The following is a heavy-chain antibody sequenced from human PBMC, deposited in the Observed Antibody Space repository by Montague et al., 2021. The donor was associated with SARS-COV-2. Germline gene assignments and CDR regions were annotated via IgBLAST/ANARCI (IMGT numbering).Heavy chain of an antibody. Sequence: SETLSLTCAVYGGSFSGYYWSWIRQPPGKGLEWIGEINHSGSTKYNPSPKRRVTMSVDKSWNQFSLRLASVTAADTAIYYCARRWGGRSDLAYWGQGTLVTVSS. CDR3: ARRWGGRSDLAY. CDR1: GGSFSGYY. CDR2: INHSGST. V-gene: IGHV4-34*01. D-gene: IGHD6-19*01. J-gene: IGHJ4*02.